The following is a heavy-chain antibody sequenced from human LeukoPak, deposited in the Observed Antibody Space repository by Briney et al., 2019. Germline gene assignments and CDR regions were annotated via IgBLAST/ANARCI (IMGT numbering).Heavy chain of an antibody. J-gene: IGHJ5*02. V-gene: IGHV4-61*02. CDR1: GDSISSGSYY. CDR2: IYTSGST. CDR3: ARDSLYCSSTSCKNWFDP. D-gene: IGHD2-2*01. Sequence: SQTLSLTCTVSGDSISSGSYYWSWIRQPAGKGLEWIGRIYTSGSTNYNPSLKTRVTISVDTSKNQFSLKLSSVTAADTAVYYCARDSLYCSSTSCKNWFDPWGQGTLVTVSS.